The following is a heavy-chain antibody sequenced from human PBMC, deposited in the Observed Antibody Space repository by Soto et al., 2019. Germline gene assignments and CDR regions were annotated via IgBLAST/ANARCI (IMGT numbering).Heavy chain of an antibody. J-gene: IGHJ6*04. Sequence: QVQLVQSGAEVKKPGSSVNVSCKASVSTFSRSAITWFRQAPVQGLEWMLGILPIFGTATYAQKFQGRVTITAYKATSTAYMELSSLRSEDTAVDYCARDSRLKYSRAHYYYYYGMDVRGKWPTVTVSS. CDR1: VSTFSRSA. CDR2: ILPIFGTA. D-gene: IGHD6-13*01. CDR3: ARDSRLKYSRAHYYYYYGMDV. V-gene: IGHV1-69*06.